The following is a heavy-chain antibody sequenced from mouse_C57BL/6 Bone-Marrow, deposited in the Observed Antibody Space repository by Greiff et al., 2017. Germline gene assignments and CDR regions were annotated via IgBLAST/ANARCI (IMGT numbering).Heavy chain of an antibody. CDR3: ARKNYYPNLYFDY. CDR2: ISSGSSTI. D-gene: IGHD2-1*01. V-gene: IGHV5-17*01. Sequence: EVHLVESGGGLVKPGGSLKLSCAASGFTFSDYGMHWVRQAPEKGLEWVAYISSGSSTIYYADTVKGRFTISRDNAKNTLYLQMTSLRSEDTAMYYCARKNYYPNLYFDYWGQGTTLTVSS. CDR1: GFTFSDYG. J-gene: IGHJ2*01.